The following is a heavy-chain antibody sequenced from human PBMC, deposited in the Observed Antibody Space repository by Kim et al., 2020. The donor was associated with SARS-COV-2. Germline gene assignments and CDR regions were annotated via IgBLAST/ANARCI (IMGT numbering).Heavy chain of an antibody. CDR3: AREEEMATILDY. J-gene: IGHJ4*02. CDR1: GYTFTSYA. D-gene: IGHD5-12*01. V-gene: IGHV1-3*01. Sequence: ASVKVSCKASGYTFTSYAMHWVRQAPGQRLEWMGWINAGNGNTKYSQKFQGRVTITRDTSASTAYMELSSLRSEDTAVYYCAREEEMATILDYWGQGTLVTFAS. CDR2: INAGNGNT.